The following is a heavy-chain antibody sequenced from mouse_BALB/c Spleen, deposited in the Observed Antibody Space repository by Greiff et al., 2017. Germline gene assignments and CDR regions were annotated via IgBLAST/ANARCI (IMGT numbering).Heavy chain of an antibody. V-gene: IGHV1-7*01. D-gene: IGHD2-14*01. Sequence: VQLQQSGAELAKPGASVKMSCKASGYTFTSYWMHWVKQRPGQGLEWIGYINPSTGYTEYNQKFKDKATLTADKSSSTAYMQLSSLTSEDSAVYYCAASYDRDGGFAYWGQGTLVTVSA. CDR3: AASYDRDGGFAY. J-gene: IGHJ3*01. CDR2: INPSTGYT. CDR1: GYTFTSYW.